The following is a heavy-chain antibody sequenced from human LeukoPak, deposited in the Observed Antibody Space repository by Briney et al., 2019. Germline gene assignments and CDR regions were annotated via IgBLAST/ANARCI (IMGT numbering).Heavy chain of an antibody. Sequence: GGSLRLSCAASGFTFNNYAMSWVRQAPGKGLEWVSALSGNGGSTYYADSVKGRFTISRDNSKNTLYLQMNSLRAEDTAVYYCAKDQGSSSGWYSRDGFALWGRGTMVTVSS. J-gene: IGHJ3*01. D-gene: IGHD6-19*01. V-gene: IGHV3-23*01. CDR1: GFTFNNYA. CDR3: AKDQGSSSGWYSRDGFAL. CDR2: LSGNGGST.